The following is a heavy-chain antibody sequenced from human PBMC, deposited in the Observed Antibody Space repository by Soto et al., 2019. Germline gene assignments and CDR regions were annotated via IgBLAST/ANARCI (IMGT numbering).Heavy chain of an antibody. CDR3: VKDGSSGWPYYYGMDV. CDR2: ISYDGSNK. Sequence: QVQLVESGGGVVQPGRSLRLSCAASGFTFSNYGMHWVRQAPGKGLEWVAVISYDGSNKYYADSVKGRFTISRDNSKNTLYLQMSSLRAEDTAVYYCVKDGSSGWPYYYGMDVWGQGTRVTV. J-gene: IGHJ6*02. V-gene: IGHV3-30*18. CDR1: GFTFSNYG. D-gene: IGHD6-19*01.